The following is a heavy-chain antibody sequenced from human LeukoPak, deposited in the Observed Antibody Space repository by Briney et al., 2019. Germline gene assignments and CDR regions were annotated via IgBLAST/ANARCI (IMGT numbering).Heavy chain of an antibody. Sequence: WASVKVSCKASGYTFTSYGISWVRQAPGQGLEWMGWISAYNGNTNYAQKLQGRVTMTTDTSTSTAYMELRSLRSDDTAVYYCARDSRSGPNNWFDPWGQGTLVTVSS. J-gene: IGHJ5*02. D-gene: IGHD3-10*01. CDR2: ISAYNGNT. CDR3: ARDSRSGPNNWFDP. CDR1: GYTFTSYG. V-gene: IGHV1-18*01.